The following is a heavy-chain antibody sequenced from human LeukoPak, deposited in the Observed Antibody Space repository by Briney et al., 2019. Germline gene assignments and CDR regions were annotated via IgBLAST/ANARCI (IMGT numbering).Heavy chain of an antibody. Sequence: ASVKVSCKASGGTISSYAISWVRQAPGQGLEWMGGIIPIFGTANYAQKFQGRVTITTDESTSTAYMELSSLRSEDTAVYYCARGLSNVVPAAMSNNWFDPWGQGTLVTVSS. V-gene: IGHV1-69*05. J-gene: IGHJ5*02. D-gene: IGHD2-2*01. CDR3: ARGLSNVVPAAMSNNWFDP. CDR1: GGTISSYA. CDR2: IIPIFGTA.